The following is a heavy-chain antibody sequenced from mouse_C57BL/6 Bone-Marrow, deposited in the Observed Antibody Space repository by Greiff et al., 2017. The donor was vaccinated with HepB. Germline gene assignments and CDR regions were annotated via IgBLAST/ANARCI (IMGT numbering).Heavy chain of an antibody. Sequence: QVQLKQSGPGLVAPSQSLSITCTVSGFSLTSYGVSWVRQPPGKGLEWLGVIWGDGCTNYHSALISRLSISKDHSKSQVFLKLNSQQSDDTPTYYCAKHAYYSNAWFAYWGQGALVTVSA. CDR2: IWGDGCT. CDR3: AKHAYYSNAWFAY. V-gene: IGHV2-3*01. J-gene: IGHJ3*01. D-gene: IGHD2-5*01. CDR1: GFSLTSYG.